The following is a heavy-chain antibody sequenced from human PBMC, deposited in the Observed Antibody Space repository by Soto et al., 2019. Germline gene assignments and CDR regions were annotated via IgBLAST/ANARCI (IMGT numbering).Heavy chain of an antibody. V-gene: IGHV1-69*06. Sequence: SVKVSCKASGGTFGSDAITWVRQAPGQGLEWVGRIIPIFGTTNYAQNLQGRVTISADKSTLTAYMELHSLTSDDTALYYCARDRTDSGYYTNWLDPWGQGTQVTVSS. D-gene: IGHD3-22*01. J-gene: IGHJ5*02. CDR3: ARDRTDSGYYTNWLDP. CDR2: IIPIFGTT. CDR1: GGTFGSDA.